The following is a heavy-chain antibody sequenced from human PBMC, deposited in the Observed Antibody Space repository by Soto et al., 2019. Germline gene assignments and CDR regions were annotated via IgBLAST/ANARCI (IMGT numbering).Heavy chain of an antibody. J-gene: IGHJ3*01. Sequence: VESGGGLVRPGGSLGLSCSALGFTLGNYWLHWLRQVPGKGPVWVARMKGEGTSTNYVDSVKGRFSISRDTAKNTLYLQMNSLTVEDTALYYCARVHPSRLGAFDVWGQGTLVTVSS. V-gene: IGHV3-74*01. D-gene: IGHD3-16*01. CDR2: MKGEGTST. CDR1: GFTLGNYW. CDR3: ARVHPSRLGAFDV.